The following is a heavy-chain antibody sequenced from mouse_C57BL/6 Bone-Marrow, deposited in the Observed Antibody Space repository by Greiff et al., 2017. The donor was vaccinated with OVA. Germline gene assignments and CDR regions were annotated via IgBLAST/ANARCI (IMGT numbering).Heavy chain of an antibody. CDR1: GYTFTSYW. CDR2: IDPSDSYT. CDR3: GDGGYFDV. Sequence: QVQLKQPGAELVRPGTSVKLSCKASGYTFTSYWMHWVKQRPGQGLEWIGVIDPSDSYTNYNQKFKGKATLTVDTSSSTAYMQLSSLTSEDSAVYYCGDGGYFDVWGTGTTVTVSS. J-gene: IGHJ1*03. V-gene: IGHV1-59*01.